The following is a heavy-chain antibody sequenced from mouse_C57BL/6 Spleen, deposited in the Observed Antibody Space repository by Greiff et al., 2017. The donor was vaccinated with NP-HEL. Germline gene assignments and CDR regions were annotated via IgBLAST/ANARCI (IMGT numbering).Heavy chain of an antibody. CDR2: INPGSGGT. V-gene: IGHV1-54*01. Sequence: QVQLQQSGAELVRPGTSVKVSCKASGYAFTNYLIEWVKQRPGQGLEWIGVINPGSGGTNYNEKFKGKATLTADKSSSTAYMQLSSLTSEDSAVYFCARIGNYDAMDYWGQGTSVTVSS. CDR1: GYAFTNYL. CDR3: ARIGNYDAMDY. D-gene: IGHD2-14*01. J-gene: IGHJ4*01.